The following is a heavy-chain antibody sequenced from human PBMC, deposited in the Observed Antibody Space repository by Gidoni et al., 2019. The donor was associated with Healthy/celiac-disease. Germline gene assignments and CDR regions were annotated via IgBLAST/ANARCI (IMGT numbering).Heavy chain of an antibody. CDR3: ARSRFLEWDPDYYYCMDV. V-gene: IGHV4-31*03. J-gene: IGHJ6*02. Sequence: QVPLQESCPALGKPSHTLSLTCTVSGGSISRGGYYCSWIRQHPGKGLEWIGYIYYSWCTSYNPSLKSRVTISVDTSKIQFSLKLRSVTAADTAVYYCARSRFLEWDPDYYYCMDVCGQGTTVTVSS. CDR2: IYYSWCT. CDR1: GGSISRGGYY. D-gene: IGHD3-3*01.